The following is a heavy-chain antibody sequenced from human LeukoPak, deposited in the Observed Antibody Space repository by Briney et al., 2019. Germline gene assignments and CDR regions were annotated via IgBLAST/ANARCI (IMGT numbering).Heavy chain of an antibody. CDR1: GGSISSYY. V-gene: IGHV4-59*01. Sequence: MPSETLSLTCTVSGGSISSYYWIWIRQPPGRGLEGIGYIYYSGSTNYNPSLKSRVTISVDTSKNQFSLKLSSVTAAVTAVYYCARDLGVRGPLGWFDPWGQGTLVTVSS. CDR2: IYYSGST. D-gene: IGHD3-10*01. J-gene: IGHJ5*02. CDR3: ARDLGVRGPLGWFDP.